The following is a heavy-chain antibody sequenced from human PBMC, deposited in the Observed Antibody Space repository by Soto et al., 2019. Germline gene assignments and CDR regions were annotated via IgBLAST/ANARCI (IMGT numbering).Heavy chain of an antibody. J-gene: IGHJ5*02. Sequence: SVKVSCKASRGTFSSYAISWVRQAPGQGLEWMGGIIPIFGTANYAQKFQGRVTITADESTSTAYMELSSLRSEDTAVYYCARDPRTTVTTYAATFDPWGQGTLVTVSS. CDR2: IIPIFGTA. V-gene: IGHV1-69*13. CDR1: RGTFSSYA. D-gene: IGHD4-4*01. CDR3: ARDPRTTVTTYAATFDP.